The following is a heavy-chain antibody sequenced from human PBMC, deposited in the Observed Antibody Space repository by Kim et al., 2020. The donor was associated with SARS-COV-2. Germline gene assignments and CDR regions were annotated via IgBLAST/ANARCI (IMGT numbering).Heavy chain of an antibody. CDR3: ARGQGKYYGSGGDY. J-gene: IGHJ4*02. V-gene: IGHV4-31*02. D-gene: IGHD3-10*01. Sequence: NPSLKSRVTISVDTSKNQFSLKLSSVTAADTAVYYCARGQGKYYGSGGDYWGQGTLVTVSS.